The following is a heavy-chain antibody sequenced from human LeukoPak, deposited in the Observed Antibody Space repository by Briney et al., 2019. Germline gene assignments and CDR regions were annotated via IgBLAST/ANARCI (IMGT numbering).Heavy chain of an antibody. CDR3: AGVNRTDMTPPDY. CDR1: GGSFSGYY. CDR2: INHSGST. D-gene: IGHD2-15*01. Sequence: PSETLSLTCAVYGGSFSGYYWSWIRQPPRKGLEWIGEINHSGSTNYNPPLKSRVTISVDTSKNQFSLKLSSVAAADTAVYYCAGVNRTDMTPPDYWGQGTLVTVSS. J-gene: IGHJ4*02. V-gene: IGHV4-34*01.